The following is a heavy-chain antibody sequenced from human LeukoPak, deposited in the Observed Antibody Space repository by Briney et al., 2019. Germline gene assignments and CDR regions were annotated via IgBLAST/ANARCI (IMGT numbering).Heavy chain of an antibody. D-gene: IGHD4-23*01. V-gene: IGHV4-59*01. CDR1: GGSISSYY. J-gene: IGHJ2*01. Sequence: PSETLSLTCTISGGSISSYYWSWVRQPPGKGLEWIGYVYYSGSTNYNPSLKSRVTLSLDTSKNQFSLKLSSVTTADTAVYYCARSVVTLYWYFDLWGRGTLVTVSS. CDR2: VYYSGST. CDR3: ARSVVTLYWYFDL.